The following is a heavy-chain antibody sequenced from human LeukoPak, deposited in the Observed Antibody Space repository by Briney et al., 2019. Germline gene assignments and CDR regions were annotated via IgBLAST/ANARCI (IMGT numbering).Heavy chain of an antibody. V-gene: IGHV3-30*04. D-gene: IGHD3-10*01. CDR1: GFTFSSYA. Sequence: GRSLRLSCAASGFTFSSYAMHWVRQAPGKGLEWGAVISYDGSNKYYADSVKGRFTISRDNSKNTLYLQMNSLRAEDTAVYYCASYGYGSGSFPSSIDYWGQGTLVTVSS. J-gene: IGHJ4*02. CDR2: ISYDGSNK. CDR3: ASYGYGSGSFPSSIDY.